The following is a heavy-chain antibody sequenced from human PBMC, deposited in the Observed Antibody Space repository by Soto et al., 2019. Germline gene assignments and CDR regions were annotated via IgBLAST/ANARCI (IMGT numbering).Heavy chain of an antibody. Sequence: EVQLVESGGGLVKPGGSLRLSCAASGFTFSNAWMSWVRQAPGKGLEWVGRIKSKTDGGTTDYAAPVKGRFTISRDDSKNTLYLQMNSLKTEDTAVYYCTTDAFKSSSDPYYYYGMDVWGQGTTVTVSS. V-gene: IGHV3-15*01. CDR3: TTDAFKSSSDPYYYYGMDV. J-gene: IGHJ6*02. CDR2: IKSKTDGGTT. CDR1: GFTFSNAW. D-gene: IGHD6-6*01.